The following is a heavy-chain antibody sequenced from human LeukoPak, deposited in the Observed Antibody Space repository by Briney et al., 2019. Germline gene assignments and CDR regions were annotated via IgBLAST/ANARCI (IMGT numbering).Heavy chain of an antibody. D-gene: IGHD3-22*01. CDR2: ISAYNGNT. J-gene: IGHJ3*02. Sequence: ASVKVSCKASGYTFTASGISWVRQAPGQGLEWMGWISAYNGNTNYAQKLQGRVTMTTDTSTSTAYMELRSLRSDDTAVYYCARGYYYDSSGYYFLDAFDIWGQGTMVTVSS. V-gene: IGHV1-18*01. CDR3: ARGYYYDSSGYYFLDAFDI. CDR1: GYTFTASG.